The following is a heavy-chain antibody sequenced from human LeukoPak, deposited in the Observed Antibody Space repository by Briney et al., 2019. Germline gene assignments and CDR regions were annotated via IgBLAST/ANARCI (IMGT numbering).Heavy chain of an antibody. D-gene: IGHD3-10*01. CDR1: GYSFTSYW. J-gene: IGHJ6*03. V-gene: IGHV5-51*01. CDR3: ARHGDGSGLSSDYYYMDV. Sequence: GESLKISCKGSGYSFTSYWIGWVRQMPGKGLEWMGIIYPGDSDTRYSPSFQGQVTISADKSVSTAYLQWSSLKASDTAMYYCARHGDGSGLSSDYYYMDVWGKGTTVTISS. CDR2: IYPGDSDT.